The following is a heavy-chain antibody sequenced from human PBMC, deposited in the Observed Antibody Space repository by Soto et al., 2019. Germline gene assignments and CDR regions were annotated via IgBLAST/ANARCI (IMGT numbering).Heavy chain of an antibody. D-gene: IGHD3-10*01. Sequence: QITFKESGPTLVKPTQTLTLTCTFSGLSLTTSGVGVSWIRQPPGKALEWLAVIYWDNDKRFSPSLKTRLTITRDTSKNQVILTMTNMDPVDTGTYYCSQGGSGSYYGMDVWGQGTTVTVSS. V-gene: IGHV2-5*02. CDR2: IYWDNDK. CDR3: SQGGSGSYYGMDV. J-gene: IGHJ6*02. CDR1: GLSLTTSGVG.